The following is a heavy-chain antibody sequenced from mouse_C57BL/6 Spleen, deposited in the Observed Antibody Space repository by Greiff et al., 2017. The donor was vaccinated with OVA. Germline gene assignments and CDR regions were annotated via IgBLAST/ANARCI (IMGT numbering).Heavy chain of an antibody. CDR1: GFTFSSYG. V-gene: IGHV5-6*01. D-gene: IGHD1-1*01. J-gene: IGHJ1*03. CDR3: ASPSTTVVPWYFEV. Sequence: EVMLVESGGDLVKPGGSLKLSCAASGFTFSSYGMSWVRQTPDKRLEWVATISSGGSYTYYPDSVKGRFTISRDNAKNTLYLQMSSLKSEDTAMYYCASPSTTVVPWYFEVWGTGTTVTFSS. CDR2: ISSGGSYT.